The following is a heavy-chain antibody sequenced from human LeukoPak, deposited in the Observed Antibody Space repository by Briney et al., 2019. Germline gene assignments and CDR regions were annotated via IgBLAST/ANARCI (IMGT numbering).Heavy chain of an antibody. Sequence: SETLSLTCTVSGGSISSYYWSWIRQPPGKGLEWIGYIYYSGSTNYNPSLTRRVTISVDTSKNQFSLKLSSVTAADTAVYYCARVSRASDSSSWLVWAFDIWGQGTMVTVSS. CDR3: ARVSRASDSSSWLVWAFDI. J-gene: IGHJ3*02. CDR1: GGSISSYY. D-gene: IGHD6-13*01. CDR2: IYYSGST. V-gene: IGHV4-59*01.